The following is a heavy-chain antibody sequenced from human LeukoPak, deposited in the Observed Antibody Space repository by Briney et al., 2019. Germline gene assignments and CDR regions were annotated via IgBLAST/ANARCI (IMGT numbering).Heavy chain of an antibody. V-gene: IGHV3-23*01. D-gene: IGHD3-10*01. CDR1: GFTFSSYA. J-gene: IGHJ4*02. Sequence: GGSLRLSCAASGFTFSSYAMSWVRQAPGKGLEWVSAISGSGGSTYYADSVKGRFTISRDNSKNTLYLQMNSLRAEDTAVYYCAKVWLLWFGEALDYRGQGTLVTVSS. CDR2: ISGSGGST. CDR3: AKVWLLWFGEALDY.